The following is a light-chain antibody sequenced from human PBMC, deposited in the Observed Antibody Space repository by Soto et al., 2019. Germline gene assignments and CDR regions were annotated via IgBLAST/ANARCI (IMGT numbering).Light chain of an antibody. V-gene: IGKV1-9*01. Sequence: DIKLTQSPSFLSASVGDRVTITCRASQAISSSLAWYQHNPGKAPKLLIYAASTLQNGVPSSFSGSGSGTEFNLTIRSLQPEDFATYYCQHLNDYRYTFGQGTKVDIK. CDR2: AAS. CDR1: QAISSS. J-gene: IGKJ2*01. CDR3: QHLNDYRYT.